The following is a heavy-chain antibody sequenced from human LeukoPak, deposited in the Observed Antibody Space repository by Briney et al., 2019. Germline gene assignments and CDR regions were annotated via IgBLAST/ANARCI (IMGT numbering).Heavy chain of an antibody. CDR1: GFTFSDYN. J-gene: IGHJ4*02. CDR2: ITNGGSTI. V-gene: IGHV3-11*01. D-gene: IGHD3-10*01. Sequence: PGGSLRLSCAASGFTFSDYNMNWVRQAPGKGLEWVSYITNGGSTIHHADSVKGRFTISRDNAKKTLYLQMNSLRAEDTAVYYCAKWITMVRGVMDYWGQGTLVTVSS. CDR3: AKWITMVRGVMDY.